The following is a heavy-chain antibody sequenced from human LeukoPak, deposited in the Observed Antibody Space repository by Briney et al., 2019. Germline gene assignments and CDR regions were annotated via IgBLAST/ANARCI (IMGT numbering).Heavy chain of an antibody. Sequence: GGSLRLSCSASGFTFSTCAMHWVRQAPGRGLEWLTLIRPDGGKKFYSDSVKGRFTVSRDNFKNMVYLEMNSLRSEDTAVYYCVKDDPVLHFWGQGTLVSVSS. CDR3: VKDDPVLHF. CDR1: GFTFSTCA. J-gene: IGHJ4*02. CDR2: IRPDGGKK. V-gene: IGHV3-30*02.